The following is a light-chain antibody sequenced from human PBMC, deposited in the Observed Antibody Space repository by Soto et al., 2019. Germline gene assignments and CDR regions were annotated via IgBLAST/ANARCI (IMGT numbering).Light chain of an antibody. V-gene: IGKV4-1*01. J-gene: IGKJ1*01. CDR3: QQYYSTPRWA. Sequence: DIVMTQSPDSLAVSLGERATINCKSSQSVLYSSNNKNYLAWYQQKPGQPPKLLIYWASTRESGVPDRFSGSGSGSEFTLTIRSLQAEDVAVYYCQQYYSTPRWAFGQGTKVEIK. CDR1: QSVLYSSNNKNY. CDR2: WAS.